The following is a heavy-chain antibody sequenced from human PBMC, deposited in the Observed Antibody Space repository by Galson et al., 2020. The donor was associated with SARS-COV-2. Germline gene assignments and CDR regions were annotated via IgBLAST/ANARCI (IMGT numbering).Heavy chain of an antibody. CDR1: GFTFNNYA. Sequence: GESLKISCAASGFTFNNYAMHWVRQAPGKGLEWVAVIWSNEKNKYYTDSVEGRFTISRDNSKNTLYLQMNSLRAEDTAVYYCATSIIVAGIIDYWGQGTLVTVSS. V-gene: IGHV3-33*01. CDR3: ATSIIVAGIIDY. J-gene: IGHJ4*02. CDR2: IWSNEKNK. D-gene: IGHD6-19*01.